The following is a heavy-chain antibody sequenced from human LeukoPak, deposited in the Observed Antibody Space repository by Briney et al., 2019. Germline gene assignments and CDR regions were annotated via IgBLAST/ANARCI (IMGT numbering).Heavy chain of an antibody. CDR3: ARGWRWELLPIDY. Sequence: SETLSLTCTVSGGSITSYYWSWIRQPPGKGLEWIGYIYYSGSTTYNPSLKSRVIISVDTSKNQFSLKLSSVTAADTAVCYCARGWRWELLPIDYWGQGTLVTVSS. CDR2: IYYSGST. D-gene: IGHD1-26*01. V-gene: IGHV4-59*01. CDR1: GGSITSYY. J-gene: IGHJ4*02.